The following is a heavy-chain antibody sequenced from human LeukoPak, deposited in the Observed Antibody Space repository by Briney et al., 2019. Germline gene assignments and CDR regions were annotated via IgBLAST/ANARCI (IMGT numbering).Heavy chain of an antibody. CDR2: IRYDGTSK. J-gene: IGHJ4*02. CDR3: AKETRGSYSDY. Sequence: GGSLRLSCAASGFTFSSYGMHWVRQAPGKGLEWVAFIRYDGTSKYYADSVKGRFTISRDNSKNTVYLQMNSLRAEDTAVYYCAKETRGSYSDYWGQGTLVTVSS. CDR1: GFTFSSYG. D-gene: IGHD1-26*01. V-gene: IGHV3-30*02.